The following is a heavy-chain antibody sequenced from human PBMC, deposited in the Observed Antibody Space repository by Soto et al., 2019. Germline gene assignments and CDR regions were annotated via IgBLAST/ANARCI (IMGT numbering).Heavy chain of an antibody. J-gene: IGHJ4*02. CDR1: GFTFSSYW. CDR2: INQGGAEI. V-gene: IGHV3-7*03. Sequence: GGSLRLSCAASGFTFSSYWMSWVRQAPGKGLEWVANINQGGAEIYYVDSVTGRFTISRDNAENSLHLQMNSLGVDDTAMYYCARAGSIGTVDYWGQGTLVTVSS. CDR3: ARAGSIGTVDY. D-gene: IGHD6-13*01.